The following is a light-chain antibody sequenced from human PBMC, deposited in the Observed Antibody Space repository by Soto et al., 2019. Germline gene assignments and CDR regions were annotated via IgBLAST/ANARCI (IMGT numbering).Light chain of an antibody. CDR1: QTISSS. Sequence: DIQMTQSPSSLSASVGDRVTITCRASQTISSSLNWYQQKPGKAPKLLIYAASSLQSGVPSSFSGSGSGTDFTLTISSLQPEDFATYYCQQSYSTPTTFGGGTKVEIK. V-gene: IGKV1-39*01. CDR3: QQSYSTPTT. CDR2: AAS. J-gene: IGKJ4*01.